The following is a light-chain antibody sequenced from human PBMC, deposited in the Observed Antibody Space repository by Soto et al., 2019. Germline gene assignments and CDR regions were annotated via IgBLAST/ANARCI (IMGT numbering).Light chain of an antibody. V-gene: IGLV2-14*01. CDR2: DVG. CDR3: SSYTSSATYV. Sequence: QSALTQPASVSGSPGQSITIFCTGTSSDVGGYQYVSWHQQHPGKAPKVMIYDVGDRPSGVSSRFSGSKSGNTASLAISGLQAEDEAAYYCSSYTSSATYVFGTGTKLTVL. J-gene: IGLJ1*01. CDR1: SSDVGGYQY.